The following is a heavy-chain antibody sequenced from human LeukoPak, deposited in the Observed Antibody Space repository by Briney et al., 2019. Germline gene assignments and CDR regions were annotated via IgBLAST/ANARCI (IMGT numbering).Heavy chain of an antibody. CDR2: IKSKTDGGTT. D-gene: IGHD2-15*01. V-gene: IGHV3-15*01. Sequence: GGSLRLSCAASGFTFSNAWMSWVRQAPGKGLEWVGRIKSKTDGGTTDYAAPVKGRFTISRDDSKNTLYLQMNSLKTENTAVYYCTTSSVVVAATEEYWGKGTLVTVST. CDR3: TTSSVVVAATEEY. J-gene: IGHJ4*02. CDR1: GFTFSNAW.